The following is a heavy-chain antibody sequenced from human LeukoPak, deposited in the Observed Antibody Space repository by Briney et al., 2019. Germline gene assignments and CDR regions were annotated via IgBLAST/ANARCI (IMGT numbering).Heavy chain of an antibody. CDR2: ISYDGSNK. CDR3: AKIGYSSSWYE. D-gene: IGHD6-13*01. Sequence: PGGSLRLSCAASGFTFSSYGMHWVRQAPGKGLEWVAVISYDGSNKYYADSVKGRFTISRDNSKNTLYLQMNSLRAEDTAVYYCAKIGYSSSWYEWGQGTLVTVSS. CDR1: GFTFSSYG. V-gene: IGHV3-30*18. J-gene: IGHJ4*02.